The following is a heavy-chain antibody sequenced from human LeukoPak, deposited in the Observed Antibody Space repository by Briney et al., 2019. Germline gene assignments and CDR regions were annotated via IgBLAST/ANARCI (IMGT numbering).Heavy chain of an antibody. Sequence: GGSLRLSCTAAGFNFGTYWVSCVRQSPEKGLEFVANIKYDDTVKNYVASVKGRFTISRDNPSNSVYLQMDSLRPEDTALYYCARDPDSSAFDYWGQGAQVTVSS. D-gene: IGHD2-15*01. V-gene: IGHV3-7*01. CDR3: ARDPDSSAFDY. CDR2: IKYDDTVK. CDR1: GFNFGTYW. J-gene: IGHJ4*02.